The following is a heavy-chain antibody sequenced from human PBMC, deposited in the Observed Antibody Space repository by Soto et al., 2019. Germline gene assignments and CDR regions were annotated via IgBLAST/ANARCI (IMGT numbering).Heavy chain of an antibody. CDR3: ASGXRSGWLAGYYYYYGMDV. Sequence: ASVKVSCKASGYTFTSYAMHWVRQAPGQRLEWMGWINAGNGNTKYSQKFQGRVTITRDTSASTAYMELSSLRSEDTAVYYCASGXRSGWLAGYYYYYGMDVWGQGTTVTVSS. CDR2: INAGNGNT. CDR1: GYTFTSYA. D-gene: IGHD6-19*01. V-gene: IGHV1-3*01. J-gene: IGHJ6*02.